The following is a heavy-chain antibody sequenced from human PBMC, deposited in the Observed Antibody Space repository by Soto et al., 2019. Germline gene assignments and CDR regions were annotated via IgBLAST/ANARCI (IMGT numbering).Heavy chain of an antibody. J-gene: IGHJ4*02. CDR2: INPSGGST. CDR1: GYTFTSYY. V-gene: IGHV1-46*01. D-gene: IGHD3-22*01. Sequence: GASVKVSCKASGYTFTSYYMHWVRQAPGQGLEWMGIINPSGGSTSYAQKFQGRVTMTRDTSTSTVYMELSSLRSEDTAVYYCARVYYDSSGYYPDFDYWGQGTLVTVSS. CDR3: ARVYYDSSGYYPDFDY.